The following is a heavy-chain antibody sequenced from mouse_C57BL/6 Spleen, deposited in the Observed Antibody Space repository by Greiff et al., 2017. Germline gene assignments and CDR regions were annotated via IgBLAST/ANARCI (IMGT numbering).Heavy chain of an antibody. J-gene: IGHJ1*03. D-gene: IGHD1-1*01. CDR3: ARATVVYFEV. V-gene: IGHV1-85*01. CDR2: IYPRDGST. Sequence: QVQLQQSGPELVKPGASVKLSCKASGYTFTSYDINWVKQRPGQGLEWIGWIYPRDGSTKYNEKFKGKATLTVDKSSNTAYMELHRLTSEDSAVFCCARATVVYFEVWGTGTTVTVPS. CDR1: GYTFTSYD.